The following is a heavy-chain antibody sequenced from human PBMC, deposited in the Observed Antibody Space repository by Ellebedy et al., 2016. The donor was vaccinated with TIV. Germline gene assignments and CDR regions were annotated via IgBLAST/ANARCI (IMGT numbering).Heavy chain of an antibody. CDR3: ASSLTMRRGGMDV. D-gene: IGHD3-10*01. V-gene: IGHV4-59*01. CDR2: IYYIGST. Sequence: MPSETLSLTCTVSGGSISSYYWTWIRQPPGKGLEWIGYIYYIGSTNYNPSLKSRVTIPEDTSKNQFSLKLSSVTAADTAVYYCASSLTMRRGGMDVWGQGTTVTVSS. J-gene: IGHJ6*02. CDR1: GGSISSYY.